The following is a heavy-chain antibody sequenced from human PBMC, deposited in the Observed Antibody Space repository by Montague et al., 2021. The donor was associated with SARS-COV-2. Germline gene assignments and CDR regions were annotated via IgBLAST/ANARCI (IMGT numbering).Heavy chain of an antibody. CDR1: GGSISGYY. Sequence: SETLSLTCAVSGGSISGYYWSWIRQPPGKGLEWIGYINHSGSTNYNPSLKSRVTISVDTSKNQFSLKLTSVTAADTAVYYCARVFPRWLPFDSYFDYWGQGTLVTVSS. CDR3: ARVFPRWLPFDSYFDY. J-gene: IGHJ4*02. V-gene: IGHV4-59*12. CDR2: INHSGST. D-gene: IGHD5-24*01.